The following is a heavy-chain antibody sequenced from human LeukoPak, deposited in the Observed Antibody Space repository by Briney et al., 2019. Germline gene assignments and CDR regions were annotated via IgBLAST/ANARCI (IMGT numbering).Heavy chain of an antibody. CDR1: GYSLTSYF. J-gene: IGHJ4*02. D-gene: IGHD6-19*01. CDR3: ASLTPGQWFDY. CDR2: INPSGDGT. Sequence: ASVKVSCKASGYSLTSYFMHWVRQAPGQGLEWMGVINPSGDGTSYTQKFQGRVTMTRDMSTSTGFMELTSLRSEDTAVYYCASLTPGQWFDYWGQGTLVTVSS. V-gene: IGHV1-46*01.